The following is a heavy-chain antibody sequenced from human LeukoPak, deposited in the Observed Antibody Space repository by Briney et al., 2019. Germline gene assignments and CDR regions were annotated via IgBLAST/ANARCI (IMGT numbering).Heavy chain of an antibody. V-gene: IGHV3-23*01. D-gene: IGHD2-2*02. CDR2: ISGSGGST. J-gene: IGHJ3*02. Sequence: GGSLRLSCAASGFTFSSYAMSWVRQAPGKGLEWVSAISGSGGSTYYADSVKGRFTISRDNSKNTLYLQMNSLRAEDTAVYYCARSPVPAAILGGAFDIWGQGTMVTVSS. CDR3: ARSPVPAAILGGAFDI. CDR1: GFTFSSYA.